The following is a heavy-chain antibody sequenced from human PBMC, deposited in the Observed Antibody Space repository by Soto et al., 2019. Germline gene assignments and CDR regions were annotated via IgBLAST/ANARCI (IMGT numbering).Heavy chain of an antibody. CDR2: ISSNGVGT. D-gene: IGHD6-19*01. J-gene: IGHJ6*03. V-gene: IGHV3-64*01. Sequence: VQLLESGGGLVQPGGSLRLSCAASGFTFSNYAMDWVRQAPGKVLEYVSGISSNGVGTYYANSVKDRFTISRDNSKNTLYLQTGSLRAEDMAVYYCARREQSDYYYMDVWGRSTSVTVSS. CDR3: ARREQSDYYYMDV. CDR1: GFTFSNYA.